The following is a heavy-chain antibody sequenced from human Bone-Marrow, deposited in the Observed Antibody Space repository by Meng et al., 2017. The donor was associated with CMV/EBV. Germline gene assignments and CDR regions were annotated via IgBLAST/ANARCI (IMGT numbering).Heavy chain of an antibody. CDR2: INPNSGGT. V-gene: IGHV1-2*02. CDR3: AYTPSRALGGFWSAPSIEDATGI. J-gene: IGHJ3*02. D-gene: IGHD3-3*01. Sequence: ASVKVSCKASGYTFTSYGITWVRQAPGQGLEWMGWINPNSGGTNYAQKFQGRVTMTRDTYISTAYMELSSLGSDDTAVYYCAYTPSRALGGFWSAPSIEDATGIWGPGTMVT. CDR1: GYTFTSYG.